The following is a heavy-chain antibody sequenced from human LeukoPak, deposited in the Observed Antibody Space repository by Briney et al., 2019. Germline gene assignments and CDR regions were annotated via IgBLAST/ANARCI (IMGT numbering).Heavy chain of an antibody. D-gene: IGHD6-19*01. Sequence: PSETLSLTCAVSGGSLSSSNWWSWVRQPPGKGLEWIGEIYHSGSTNYNPSLKSRVTISVDKSKNQFSLKLSSVTAADTAVYYCASRAVAGYYYYMDVWGKGTTVTVSS. J-gene: IGHJ6*03. CDR2: IYHSGST. CDR1: GGSLSSSNW. CDR3: ASRAVAGYYYYMDV. V-gene: IGHV4-4*02.